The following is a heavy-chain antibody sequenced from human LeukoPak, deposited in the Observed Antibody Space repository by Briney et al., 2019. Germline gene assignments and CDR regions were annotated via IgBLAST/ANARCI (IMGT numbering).Heavy chain of an antibody. CDR3: ARVPWELDNSGSYPATVAFDI. Sequence: GGSLRLSCAASGFTFSSYSMNWVRQAPGKGLEWVSYISSSSSTIYYADSVKGRFTISRDNAKNSLYLQMNSLRAEDTAVYYCARVPWELDNSGSYPATVAFDIWGQGTMVTVSS. V-gene: IGHV3-48*01. J-gene: IGHJ3*02. CDR1: GFTFSSYS. D-gene: IGHD1-26*01. CDR2: ISSSSSTI.